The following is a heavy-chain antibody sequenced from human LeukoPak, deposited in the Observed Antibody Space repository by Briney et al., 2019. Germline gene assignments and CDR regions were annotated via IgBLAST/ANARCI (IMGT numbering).Heavy chain of an antibody. D-gene: IGHD5-12*01. CDR1: GGSFSGYY. V-gene: IGHV4-34*01. J-gene: IGHJ4*02. CDR2: INHSGST. CDR3: ARTAGYSGYDYNS. Sequence: SETLSLTCAVYGGSFSGYYWSWIRQPPGKGLGWIGEINHSGSTNYNPSLKSRVTISVDTSKNQFSLKLSSVTAADTAVYYCARTAGYSGYDYNSWGQGTLVTVSS.